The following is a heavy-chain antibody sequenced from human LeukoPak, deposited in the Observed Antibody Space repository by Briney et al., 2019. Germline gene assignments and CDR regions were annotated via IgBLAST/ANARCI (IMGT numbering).Heavy chain of an antibody. V-gene: IGHV3-13*01. Sequence: GGSLRLSCAASGFTFIDYDMHWVRRVIGKGLEWVSAIGIRGDTHYSGSVKGRFTISRENAESSLYLQMNSLRAEDTAVYYCASAAYKAYCGGDCYSSFDYWGQGTLVTVSS. CDR2: IGIRGDT. J-gene: IGHJ4*02. CDR1: GFTFIDYD. CDR3: ASAAYKAYCGGDCYSSFDY. D-gene: IGHD2-21*02.